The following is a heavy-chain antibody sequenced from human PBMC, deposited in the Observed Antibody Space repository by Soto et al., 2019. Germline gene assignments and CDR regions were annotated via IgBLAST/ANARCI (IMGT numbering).Heavy chain of an antibody. J-gene: IGHJ4*02. CDR3: AKGGRQWLVTSDFNY. D-gene: IGHD6-19*01. Sequence: VQLVESGGGVVQPGRSLRLSCAASGFTFSDYTMHWVRQAPGKGQEWVAVVSHDGRNTHYADSVKGRFTISRDSSKNTVSLEMTSLRAEDTAVYYCAKGGRQWLVTSDFNYWGQGALVTVSS. CDR2: VSHDGRNT. V-gene: IGHV3-30*18. CDR1: GFTFSDYT.